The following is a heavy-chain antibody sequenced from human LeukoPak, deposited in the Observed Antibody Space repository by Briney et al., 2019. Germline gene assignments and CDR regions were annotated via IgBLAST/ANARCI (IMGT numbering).Heavy chain of an antibody. Sequence: ETLSLTCAVYGGSFSGYYWSWIRQPPGKGLEWIGEINHSGSTNYNPSLKSRVTISEDTSKNQFSLKLSSVTAADTAVYYCASAYYDFWSGYPPPPYYFDYWGQGTLVTVSS. V-gene: IGHV4-34*01. CDR3: ASAYYDFWSGYPPPPYYFDY. D-gene: IGHD3-3*01. J-gene: IGHJ4*02. CDR1: GGSFSGYY. CDR2: INHSGST.